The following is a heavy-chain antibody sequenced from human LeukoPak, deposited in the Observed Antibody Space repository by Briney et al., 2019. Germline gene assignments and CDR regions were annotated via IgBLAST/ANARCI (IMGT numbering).Heavy chain of an antibody. CDR2: IYHSGST. V-gene: IGHV4-38-2*01. CDR3: ARAIEVGAMTPFDY. D-gene: IGHD1-26*01. CDR1: GEFFSGYY. Sequence: SETLSLTCDVYGEFFSGYYWSWIRQPPEKGLEWIGSIYHSGSTYYNPSLKSRVTISVDTSKNQFSLKLSSVTAADTAVYYCARAIEVGAMTPFDYWGQGTLVTVSS. J-gene: IGHJ4*02.